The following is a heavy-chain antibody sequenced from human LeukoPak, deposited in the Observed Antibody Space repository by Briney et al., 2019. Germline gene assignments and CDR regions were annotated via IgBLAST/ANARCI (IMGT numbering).Heavy chain of an antibody. CDR3: ARDQSWGGIVGFDY. CDR2: IFHIGST. J-gene: IGHJ4*02. CDR1: GGSISSSNW. V-gene: IGHV4-4*02. D-gene: IGHD3-16*01. Sequence: PSETLSLTCAVSGGSISSSNWGSWVRQPPGRGREGIGEIFHIGSTNYNPSLKSGVTISVDKSKNQFSLKLSSLTAADTAGYYCARDQSWGGIVGFDYWGQGTLVTVSS.